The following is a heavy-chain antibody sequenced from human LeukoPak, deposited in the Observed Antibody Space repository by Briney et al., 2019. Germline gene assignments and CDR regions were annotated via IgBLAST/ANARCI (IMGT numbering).Heavy chain of an antibody. V-gene: IGHV3-21*01. J-gene: IGHJ5*02. Sequence: GGSLRLSCAASGFTFSSYSMNWVRQAPGKGLEWVSSISSSSSYIYYADSVKGRFTISRDNAKNSLYLQMNSLRAEDTAVYYCARAQSRWIGELWDGTNWFDPWGQGTLVTVSS. CDR2: ISSSSSYI. D-gene: IGHD3-10*01. CDR1: GFTFSSYS. CDR3: ARAQSRWIGELWDGTNWFDP.